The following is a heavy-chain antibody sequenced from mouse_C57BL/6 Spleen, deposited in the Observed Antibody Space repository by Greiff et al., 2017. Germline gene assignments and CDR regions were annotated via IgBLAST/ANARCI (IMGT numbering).Heavy chain of an antibody. Sequence: VQLQQSGAELVKPGASVKISCKASGYTFTDYYINWVKQRPGQGLEWIGKIGPGSGSTYYNEKFKGKATLTADKSSSTAYMQLSSLTSEDSAVYFCAEITTVVGSYYYAMDYWGQGTSVTVSS. V-gene: IGHV1-77*01. J-gene: IGHJ4*01. D-gene: IGHD1-1*01. CDR1: GYTFTDYY. CDR3: AEITTVVGSYYYAMDY. CDR2: IGPGSGST.